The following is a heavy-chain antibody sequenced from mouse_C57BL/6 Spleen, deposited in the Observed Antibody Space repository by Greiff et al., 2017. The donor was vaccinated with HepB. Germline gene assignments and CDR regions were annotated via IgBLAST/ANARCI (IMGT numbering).Heavy chain of an antibody. CDR3: AREGEYGSNFDY. D-gene: IGHD1-1*01. V-gene: IGHV7-3*01. J-gene: IGHJ2*01. Sequence: EVKLVESGGGLVQPGGSLSLSCAASGFTFTDYYMSWVRQPPGKALEWLGFIRNKANGYTTEYSASVKGRFTISRDNSQSILYLQMNALRAEDSATYYCAREGEYGSNFDYWGQGTTLTVSS. CDR2: IRNKANGYTT. CDR1: GFTFTDYY.